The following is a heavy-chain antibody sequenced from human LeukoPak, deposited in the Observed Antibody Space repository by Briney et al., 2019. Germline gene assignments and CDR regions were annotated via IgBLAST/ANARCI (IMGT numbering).Heavy chain of an antibody. D-gene: IGHD3-10*01. J-gene: IGHJ4*02. Sequence: GGSLRLSCAASGFTFSAYSLNWVRQAPGKGLEWVSGISPSGDITYYADSVKGRFTISRDNSKNTLYLEVISLTAEDTAVYYCAKDDAWLRFGEWSQGTLVTVSS. CDR3: AKDDAWLRFGE. V-gene: IGHV3-23*01. CDR2: ISPSGDIT. CDR1: GFTFSAYS.